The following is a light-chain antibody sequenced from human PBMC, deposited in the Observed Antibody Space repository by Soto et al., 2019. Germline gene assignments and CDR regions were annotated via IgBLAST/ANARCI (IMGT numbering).Light chain of an antibody. CDR3: ASFTRSNTWV. CDR1: SSDVGGFSY. Sequence: QSALTQPASVSGSPGHSITISCTGTSSDVGGFSYVSWFQQHPGKAPKLIIYEVSNRPSGVSIRFSGSKSGNTASLTVSGLQAEDEADYYCASFTRSNTWVIGGGTKVIVL. CDR2: EVS. V-gene: IGLV2-14*01. J-gene: IGLJ3*02.